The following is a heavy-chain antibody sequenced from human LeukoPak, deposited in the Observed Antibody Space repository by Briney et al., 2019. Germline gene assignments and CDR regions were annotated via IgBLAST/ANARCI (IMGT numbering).Heavy chain of an antibody. CDR1: GDSVSSNSAA. CDR3: ARLGSGSNY. J-gene: IGHJ4*02. CDR2: TYYRSKWYT. V-gene: IGHV6-1*01. D-gene: IGHD3-10*01. Sequence: SQTLSLTCAISGDSVSSNSAAWIWIRQSPSRGLEWLGRTYYRSKWYTEYAVSVKSRITIDPDTSKNQFSLQLSSVNPEDTAVYYCARLGSGSNYWGQGTLVTVSS.